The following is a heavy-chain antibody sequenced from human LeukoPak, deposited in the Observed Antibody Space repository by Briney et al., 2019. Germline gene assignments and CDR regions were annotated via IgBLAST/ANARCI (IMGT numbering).Heavy chain of an antibody. Sequence: GGSLRLSCAASGFTFSDYYMSWTRQAPGKGLEWVSYISSSGSTIYYADSVKGRFTISRDNAKNSLYLQMNSLRAEDTAVYYCARDSYCSSTSCYPEYFQHWGQGTLVTVSS. CDR3: ARDSYCSSTSCYPEYFQH. D-gene: IGHD2-2*01. CDR2: ISSSGSTI. V-gene: IGHV3-11*04. CDR1: GFTFSDYY. J-gene: IGHJ1*01.